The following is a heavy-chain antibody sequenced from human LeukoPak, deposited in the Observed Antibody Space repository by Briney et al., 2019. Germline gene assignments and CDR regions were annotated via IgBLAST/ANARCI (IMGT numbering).Heavy chain of an antibody. J-gene: IGHJ4*02. V-gene: IGHV3-64*01. CDR3: ARDPSGDCSGGSCYDPYFDY. CDR2: ISSNGGST. D-gene: IGHD2-15*01. Sequence: GSLRLSCAVSGFTFSSYAMHWVRQAPGKGLEYVSAISSNGGSTYYANSVKGRFTISRDNSKNTLYLQMGSLRAEDMAVYYCARDPSGDCSGGSCYDPYFDYWGQGTLVTVSS. CDR1: GFTFSSYA.